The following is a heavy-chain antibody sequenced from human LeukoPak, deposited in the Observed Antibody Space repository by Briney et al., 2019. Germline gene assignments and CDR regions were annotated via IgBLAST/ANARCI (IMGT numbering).Heavy chain of an antibody. CDR2: ISWNSGSST. Sequence: GGSLRLSCAASGFTFDDYAMHWVRQAPGKGLEWVSGISWNSGSSTYYADSVKGRFTISRDNSKNTLYLQMNSLRAEDTAVYYCAKAYCGGDCTAEPFDYWGQGTLVTVSS. D-gene: IGHD2-21*02. J-gene: IGHJ4*02. V-gene: IGHV3-23*01. CDR1: GFTFDDYA. CDR3: AKAYCGGDCTAEPFDY.